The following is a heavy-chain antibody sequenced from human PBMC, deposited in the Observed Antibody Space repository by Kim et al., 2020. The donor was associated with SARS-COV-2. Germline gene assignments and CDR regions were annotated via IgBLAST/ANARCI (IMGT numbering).Heavy chain of an antibody. Sequence: ASVKVSCKASGYTFTSYGISWVRQAPGQGLEWMGWISAYNGNTNYAQKLQGRVTMTTDTSTSTAYMELRSLRSDDTAVYYCARGLDSQLAAAGIFPAVAGTFWFDPWGQGTLVTVSS. CDR1: GYTFTSYG. D-gene: IGHD6-13*01. J-gene: IGHJ5*02. CDR3: ARGLDSQLAAAGIFPAVAGTFWFDP. V-gene: IGHV1-18*04. CDR2: ISAYNGNT.